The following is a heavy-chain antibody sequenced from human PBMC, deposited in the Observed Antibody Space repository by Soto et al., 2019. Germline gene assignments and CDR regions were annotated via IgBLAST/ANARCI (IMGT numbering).Heavy chain of an antibody. CDR2: IIPIFGTA. J-gene: IGHJ6*02. Sequence: SVKVSCKASGGTLSSYAISWVRQAPGQGLEWMGGIIPIFGTANYAQKFQGRVTITADKSTSTAYMELSSLRSEDTAVYYCARDQFGWYTSYYYYGMDVWGQGTTVTVSS. CDR3: ARDQFGWYTSYYYYGMDV. CDR1: GGTLSSYA. V-gene: IGHV1-69*06. D-gene: IGHD6-19*01.